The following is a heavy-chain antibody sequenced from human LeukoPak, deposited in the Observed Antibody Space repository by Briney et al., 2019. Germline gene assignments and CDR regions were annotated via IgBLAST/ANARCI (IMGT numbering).Heavy chain of an antibody. V-gene: IGHV3-23*01. CDR3: AKDWEDIVLMVYALTGGAFDI. D-gene: IGHD2-8*01. J-gene: IGHJ3*02. Sequence: GGSLRISCAASGFTISSYAMNWVRQAPGKGLEWVSAISGGGGSTYYADSVKGRFTISRDNSKNTLYLQMNSLRAEDTAVYYCAKDWEDIVLMVYALTGGAFDIWGKGQWSPSLQ. CDR1: GFTISSYA. CDR2: ISGGGGST.